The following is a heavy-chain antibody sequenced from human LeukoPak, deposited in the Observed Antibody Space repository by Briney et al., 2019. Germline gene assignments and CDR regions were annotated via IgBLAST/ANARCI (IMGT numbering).Heavy chain of an antibody. CDR2: ISSNGGST. CDR3: ARSQDHYYGMDV. CDR1: GFTFSSYA. Sequence: GGSLRLSCAASGFTFSSYAMHWVRQAPGKGLEYVSAISSNGGSTYYANSVKGRFTISRDNSKNTLYLQMGSLRAEDMAVYYCARSQDHYYGMDVWGQGTTVTVSS. J-gene: IGHJ6*02. V-gene: IGHV3-64*01.